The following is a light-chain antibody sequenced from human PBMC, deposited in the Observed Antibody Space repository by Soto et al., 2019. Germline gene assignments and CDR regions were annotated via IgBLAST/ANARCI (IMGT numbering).Light chain of an antibody. Sequence: EIVLTQSPGILSLSPGGRASVSCGSSQSISSIFLAWYQQKPGQAPRLLIYGASSRATGIPDRFSGTGSETDFTLTISRLEPEDFAVYYCQQYDNSPITFGQGTRLEIK. CDR3: QQYDNSPIT. CDR1: QSISSIF. J-gene: IGKJ5*01. V-gene: IGKV3-20*01. CDR2: GAS.